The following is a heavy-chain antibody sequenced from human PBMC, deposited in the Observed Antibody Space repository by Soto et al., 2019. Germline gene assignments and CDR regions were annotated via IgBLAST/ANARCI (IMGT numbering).Heavy chain of an antibody. J-gene: IGHJ6*02. D-gene: IGHD2-21*01. Sequence: EVQLVESGGGLVQPGGSLRLSCAASAFTFSSYWMNWVRQAPGKVPVWVSRINSDGSITGYADSVKGRFTISRDNAKNTLYLQMNSLSAEDTAVYYCARRDQIAYYYGMDVWGQGTTVTVSS. CDR2: INSDGSIT. CDR1: AFTFSSYW. V-gene: IGHV3-74*01. CDR3: ARRDQIAYYYGMDV.